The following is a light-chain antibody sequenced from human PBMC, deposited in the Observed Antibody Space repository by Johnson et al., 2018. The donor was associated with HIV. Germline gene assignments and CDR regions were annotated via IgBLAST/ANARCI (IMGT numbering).Light chain of an antibody. CDR2: DND. CDR3: GTWDNGLITSV. CDR1: SSNIGNNY. V-gene: IGLV1-51*01. Sequence: QSVLTQPPSVSAAPGQKVTISCSGSSSNIGNNYVSWYQQVPGTAPKLLIYDNDERPSGIPDRFSGSKSGASATLGITGLQTGDEANYYCGTWDNGLITSVVGTGTKVTVL. J-gene: IGLJ1*01.